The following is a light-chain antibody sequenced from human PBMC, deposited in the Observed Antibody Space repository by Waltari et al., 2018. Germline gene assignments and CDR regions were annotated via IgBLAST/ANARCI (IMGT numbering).Light chain of an antibody. CDR3: TSYAGSKNV. V-gene: IGLV2-8*01. Sequence: QSALTQPPSASGSPGQSVTISCTGTSSDVGAYNYVSWYQQHPGKGPKLMIYEVTKRPPGVPDRFSGSQSGNTASLTVSGLQAEDEADYYCTSYAGSKNVFGTGTKVTVL. J-gene: IGLJ1*01. CDR2: EVT. CDR1: SSDVGAYNY.